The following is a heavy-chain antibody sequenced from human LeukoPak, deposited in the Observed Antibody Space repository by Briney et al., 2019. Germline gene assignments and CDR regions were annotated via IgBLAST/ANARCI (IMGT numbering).Heavy chain of an antibody. CDR1: GFTLSSYA. D-gene: IGHD6-19*01. CDR3: AQYTSGWYSVYDF. CDR2: ISASGNST. V-gene: IGHV3-23*01. Sequence: GGSLRPSCAVSGFTLSSYAMSWVRQAPGKGLEWVSGISASGNSTYFADSVKGRFALSRDISKNTLYLQMNSLRVDDTAVYYCAQYTSGWYSVYDFWGRGTLVTVSS. J-gene: IGHJ4*02.